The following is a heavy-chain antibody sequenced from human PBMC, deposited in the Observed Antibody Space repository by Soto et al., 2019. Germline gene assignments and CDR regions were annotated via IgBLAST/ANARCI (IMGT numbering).Heavy chain of an antibody. J-gene: IGHJ6*02. CDR1: GYTFTSYG. Sequence: QASGYTFTSYGISWVRQAPGQGLEWMGWISAYNGNTNYAQKLQGRVTMTTDTSTSTAYMELRSLRSDDTAVYYCARDREDSSGWYGMDVWGQGTTVTVSS. D-gene: IGHD6-19*01. CDR3: ARDREDSSGWYGMDV. V-gene: IGHV1-18*01. CDR2: ISAYNGNT.